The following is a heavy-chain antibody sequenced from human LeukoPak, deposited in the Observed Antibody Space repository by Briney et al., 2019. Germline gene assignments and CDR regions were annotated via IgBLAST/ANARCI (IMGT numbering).Heavy chain of an antibody. CDR1: GGSISNYY. J-gene: IGHJ5*01. V-gene: IGHV4-59*01. Sequence: PSVTLSLTCIVSGGSISNYYWSWIRQPPGKGLEWIGYIYYSGSTNYNPSLKSRVTISVDTSKNQFSLKLSSVTAADTAVYYCARVSGTRRLDSWGQGTLVTVSS. CDR2: IYYSGST. CDR3: ARVSGTRRLDS. D-gene: IGHD1-1*01.